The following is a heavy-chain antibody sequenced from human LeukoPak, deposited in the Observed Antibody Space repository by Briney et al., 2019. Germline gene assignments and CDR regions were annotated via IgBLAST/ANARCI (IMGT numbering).Heavy chain of an antibody. D-gene: IGHD2-8*01. CDR2: TYYRSKWYN. Sequence: SQTLSLTCAISGDSVSNNSAAWNWLRPSPSRGLEWLGRTYYRSKWYNDYAVSVKSRITINPDTSKNQFSLQLNSVTPEDTAVYYCASWGRYCTNGVCWTVDYWGQGTLVTVSS. J-gene: IGHJ4*02. CDR1: GDSVSNNSAA. V-gene: IGHV6-1*01. CDR3: ASWGRYCTNGVCWTVDY.